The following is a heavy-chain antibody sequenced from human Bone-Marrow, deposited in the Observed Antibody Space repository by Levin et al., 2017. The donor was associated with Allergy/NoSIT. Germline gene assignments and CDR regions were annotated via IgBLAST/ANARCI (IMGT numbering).Heavy chain of an antibody. V-gene: IGHV1-69*04. D-gene: IGHD5-12*01. CDR3: PREGVDVNIHWFDP. J-gene: IGHJ5*02. Sequence: GGSLRLSCKASGGSFGYYSITWVRQAPGQGLEWMGRIIPMFGIVNYAQKFQGRVTITADKSTTTGYMELSGLRSEDTAVYYCPREGVDVNIHWFDPWGQGTPVTVSS. CDR2: IIPMFGIV. CDR1: GGSFGYYS.